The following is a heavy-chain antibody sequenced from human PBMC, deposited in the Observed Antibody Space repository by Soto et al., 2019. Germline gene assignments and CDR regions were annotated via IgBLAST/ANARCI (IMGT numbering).Heavy chain of an antibody. Sequence: GGSLRLSCAASGFTFSGSALHWVRQASGKGLEWVGRIRNKANSYATAYAASVKGRFTISRDDSKSSVYLQMNSLKTEDTAVYYCGDIGYCFGDRCPPWGQGTLVTVYS. CDR1: GFTFSGSA. V-gene: IGHV3-73*01. CDR2: IRNKANSYAT. J-gene: IGHJ5*02. D-gene: IGHD2-15*01. CDR3: GDIGYCFGDRCPP.